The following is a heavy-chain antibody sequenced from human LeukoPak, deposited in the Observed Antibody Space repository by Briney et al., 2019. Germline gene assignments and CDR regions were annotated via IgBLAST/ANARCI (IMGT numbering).Heavy chain of an antibody. D-gene: IGHD6-6*01. CDR2: IYSGGST. J-gene: IGHJ4*02. CDR1: GFTVSSKY. CDR3: AKVQIEARPGSSGFDY. V-gene: IGHV3-53*01. Sequence: TGGSLRLSCAASGFTVSSKYMSWVRQAPGKGLEWVSVIYSGGSTYYADSVKGRFTISRDNSRNTLSLQMNSLRAEDTAVYYCAKVQIEARPGSSGFDYWGQGTLVTVSS.